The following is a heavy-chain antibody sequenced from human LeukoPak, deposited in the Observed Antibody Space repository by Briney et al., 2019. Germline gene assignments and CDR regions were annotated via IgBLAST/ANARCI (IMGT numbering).Heavy chain of an antibody. Sequence: GGSLRLSCAASGFTFSSYAMTWVRQAPGQGPEWVGRIKSKGNGGTADYASSVKGRFIISRDDSENTLYLQMNSLRTDDTAVYYCSKDLPLTRAWALKYWGQGALVTVSS. J-gene: IGHJ4*02. D-gene: IGHD2-2*01. V-gene: IGHV3-15*03. CDR3: SKDLPLTRAWALKY. CDR2: IKSKGNGGTA. CDR1: GFTFSSYA.